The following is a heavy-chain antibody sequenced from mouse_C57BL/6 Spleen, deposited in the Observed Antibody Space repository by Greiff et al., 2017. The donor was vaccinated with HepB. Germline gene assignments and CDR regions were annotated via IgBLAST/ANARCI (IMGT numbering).Heavy chain of an antibody. Sequence: EVQLQQSGPELVKPGASVKMSCKASGYTFTDYNMHWVKQSHGKSLEGIGYINPNNGGTSYNQKFKGKATLTVNKSSSTAYMELRSLTSEDSAVYYCARSLGYYGCSYWSFAVCGTGTTFTVSS. V-gene: IGHV1-22*01. D-gene: IGHD1-1*01. CDR3: ARSLGYYGCSYWSFAV. CDR1: GYTFTDYN. CDR2: INPNNGGT. J-gene: IGHJ1*03.